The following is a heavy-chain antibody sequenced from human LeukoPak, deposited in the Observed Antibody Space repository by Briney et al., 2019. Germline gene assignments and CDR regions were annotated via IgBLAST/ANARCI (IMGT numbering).Heavy chain of an antibody. CDR2: ITSSGGTI. CDR1: GFTFSGFS. V-gene: IGHV3-48*04. CDR3: AREGIAAAGEH. J-gene: IGHJ1*01. D-gene: IGHD6-13*01. Sequence: GGPLRFSGVASGFTFSGFSLNWDPQAPGKGRKGVSFITSSGGTIYYADSVKGRFTMSRETAKTSLYLQMRSLRVEDTAVYYCAREGIAAAGEHWGEGTLVTVSS.